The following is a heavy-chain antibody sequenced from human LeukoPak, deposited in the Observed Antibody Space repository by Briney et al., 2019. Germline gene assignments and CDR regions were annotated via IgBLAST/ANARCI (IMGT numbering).Heavy chain of an antibody. Sequence: GGSLRLSCAASGFTFSTYAMTWVRQAPGKGLEWVSAISGSGGRTYYADSVKGRFTISRDNSKNTLYLQMNSLRAEDTAVYYCAKGPYYYDSSGYPRRWFDPWGQGTLVTVSS. V-gene: IGHV3-23*01. CDR3: AKGPYYYDSSGYPRRWFDP. J-gene: IGHJ5*02. CDR2: ISGSGGRT. D-gene: IGHD3-22*01. CDR1: GFTFSTYA.